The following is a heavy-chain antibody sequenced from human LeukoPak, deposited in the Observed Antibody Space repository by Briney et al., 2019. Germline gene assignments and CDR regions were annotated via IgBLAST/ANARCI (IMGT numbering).Heavy chain of an antibody. CDR3: ARSYSSSWLDWFDP. CDR2: INHCGST. CDR1: GGSFSGYY. J-gene: IGHJ5*02. D-gene: IGHD6-13*01. V-gene: IGHV4-34*01. Sequence: SETLSLTCAVYGGSFSGYYWSWIRQPPGKGLEWIGEINHCGSTNYNPSLKSRVTISVDTSKNQFSLKLSSVTAADTAVYYCARSYSSSWLDWFDPWGQGTLVTVSS.